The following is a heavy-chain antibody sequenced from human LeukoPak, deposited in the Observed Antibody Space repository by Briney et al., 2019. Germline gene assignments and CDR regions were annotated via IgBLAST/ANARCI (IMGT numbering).Heavy chain of an antibody. D-gene: IGHD4-17*01. Sequence: PGGSLRLSCAASGFTFSSYGMHRVRQAPGKGLEWVAVISYDGSNKYYADSVKGRFTISRDNSKNTLYLQMNSLRAEDTAVYYCARDHGARVKSDYRGGYFDYWGQGTLVTVSS. CDR2: ISYDGSNK. CDR1: GFTFSSYG. J-gene: IGHJ4*02. V-gene: IGHV3-30*19. CDR3: ARDHGARVKSDYRGGYFDY.